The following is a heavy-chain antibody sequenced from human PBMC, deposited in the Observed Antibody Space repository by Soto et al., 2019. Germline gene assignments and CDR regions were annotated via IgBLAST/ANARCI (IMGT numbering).Heavy chain of an antibody. J-gene: IGHJ4*02. Sequence: PSETLSLTCTVSGGSISSSSYSWSWIRQHPGKGLEWIAYVYFSGNTYYNPSLKSRVAISVDTSERQFSLRLTSVTVADTAVYYCVRESEDLTSNFDYWGQGTLVTVSS. CDR3: VRESEDLTSNFDY. CDR1: GGSISSSSYS. V-gene: IGHV4-31*03. CDR2: VYFSGNT.